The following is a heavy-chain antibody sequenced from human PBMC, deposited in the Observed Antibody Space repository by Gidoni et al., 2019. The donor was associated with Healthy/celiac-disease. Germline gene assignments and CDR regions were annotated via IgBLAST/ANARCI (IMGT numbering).Heavy chain of an antibody. Sequence: EVQLVESGGGLVQPGGSLRLYCAPSVFTCSSYSMNWVRQAPGKGLEWVSYISSSSSSIYYADSGKGRFTISRDNAKNSLYLQMNSLRDEDTAVYYCARDPYYYDSSGYCYWGQGTLVTVSS. D-gene: IGHD3-22*01. V-gene: IGHV3-48*02. CDR3: ARDPYYYDSSGYCY. J-gene: IGHJ4*02. CDR1: VFTCSSYS. CDR2: ISSSSSSI.